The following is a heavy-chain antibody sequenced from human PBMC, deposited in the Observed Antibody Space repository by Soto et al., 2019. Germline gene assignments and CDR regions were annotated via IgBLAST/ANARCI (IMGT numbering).Heavy chain of an antibody. CDR1: GYSFTSYW. CDR2: IYPGDSDT. Sequence: GESLKISCKGSGYSFTSYWIGWVRQMPGKGLERMGIIYPGDSDTRYSPSFQGQVAISADKSITTTYLQWSSLKASDTAIYYCARLFDTSGWYDYWGQGTLVTVSS. D-gene: IGHD6-19*01. V-gene: IGHV5-51*01. CDR3: ARLFDTSGWYDY. J-gene: IGHJ4*02.